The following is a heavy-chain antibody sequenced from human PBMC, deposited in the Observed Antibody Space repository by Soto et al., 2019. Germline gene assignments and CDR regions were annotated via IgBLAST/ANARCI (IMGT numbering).Heavy chain of an antibody. Sequence: ASVKVSCKASGYTFTSYGISWVRQAPGQGLEWMGGISANNGNTNYAQKFQGRVTMTTDTSTSTAYMELSSLRSEDTAVYYCARAPHYDSQGFDPWGQGTLVPVSS. D-gene: IGHD3-16*01. CDR1: GYTFTSYG. J-gene: IGHJ5*02. V-gene: IGHV1-18*01. CDR3: ARAPHYDSQGFDP. CDR2: ISANNGNT.